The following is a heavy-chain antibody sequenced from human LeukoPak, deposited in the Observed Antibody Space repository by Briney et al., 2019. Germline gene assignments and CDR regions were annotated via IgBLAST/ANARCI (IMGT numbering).Heavy chain of an antibody. V-gene: IGHV3-15*01. CDR2: IKNKTNGGTT. J-gene: IGHJ4*02. CDR1: GFIFSSAW. CDR3: ARGFCSSTSCYQGPFDF. Sequence: PGGSLRLSCAASGFIFSSAWMTWVRRAPGKGLEWVGHIKNKTNGGTTDYAAPVKGRFIISRDDSKNTLYLQMNSLRTEDTAVYYCARGFCSSTSCYQGPFDFWGQGTLVTVSS. D-gene: IGHD2-2*01.